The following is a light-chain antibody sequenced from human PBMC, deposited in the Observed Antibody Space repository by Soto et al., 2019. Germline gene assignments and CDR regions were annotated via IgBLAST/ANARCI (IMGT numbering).Light chain of an antibody. CDR2: DVS. CDR3: KSFTTSSPYV. V-gene: IGLV2-14*01. Sequence: QSALTQPASVSGSPGQSIAISCIGTSSDIGSYNYVSWYQQHPGKAPKLMIYDVSNRPSGVSDRFSGSKSGNTASLTISGLQAEDEADYYCKSFTTSSPYVFGTGTKLTVL. J-gene: IGLJ1*01. CDR1: SSDIGSYNY.